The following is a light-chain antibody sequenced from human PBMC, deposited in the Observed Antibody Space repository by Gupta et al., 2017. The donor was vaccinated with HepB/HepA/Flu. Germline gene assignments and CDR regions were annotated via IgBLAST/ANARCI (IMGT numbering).Light chain of an antibody. CDR3: QHTYSFPIT. V-gene: IGKV1D-12*01. CDR1: QTVNIW. CDR2: AAS. J-gene: IGKJ5*01. Sequence: DIQMTQSPSFVSASVGDRSTITCRASQTVNIWLACSQQKPGQAPTLLIPAASSLQNGVPSRCSGSGWGTDVSLTITNLQPEDFATYFCQHTYSFPITFGQGTRLEIK.